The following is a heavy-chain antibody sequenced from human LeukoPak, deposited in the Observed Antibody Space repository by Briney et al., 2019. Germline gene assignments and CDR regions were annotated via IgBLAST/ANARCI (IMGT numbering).Heavy chain of an antibody. CDR2: IIPIFGTA. Sequence: SVKVSCKASGGTFSSYAISWVRQAPGQGLEWMGGIIPIFGTANYAQKFQGRVTITADKSTSTAYMELHSLRSADTAVYYCARSEQIGPFDYWGQGTLVTVSS. CDR3: ARSEQIGPFDY. V-gene: IGHV1-69*06. CDR1: GGTFSSYA. J-gene: IGHJ4*02. D-gene: IGHD6-6*01.